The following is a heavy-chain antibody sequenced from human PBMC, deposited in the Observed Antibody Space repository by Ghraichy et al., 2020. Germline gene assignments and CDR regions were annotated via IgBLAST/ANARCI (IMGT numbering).Heavy chain of an antibody. CDR3: ARSISFRPHYYGSGSYLRWFDP. CDR2: INHSGST. D-gene: IGHD3-10*01. CDR1: GGSFSGYY. V-gene: IGHV4-34*01. Sequence: GSLRLSCAVYGGSFSGYYWSWIRQPPGKGLEWIGEINHSGSTNYNPSLKSRVTISVDTSKNQFSLKLSSVTAADTAVYYRARSISFRPHYYGSGSYLRWFDPWGQGTLVTVSS. J-gene: IGHJ5*02.